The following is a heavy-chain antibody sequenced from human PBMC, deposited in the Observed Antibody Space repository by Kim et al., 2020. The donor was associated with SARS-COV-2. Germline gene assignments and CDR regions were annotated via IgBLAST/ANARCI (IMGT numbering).Heavy chain of an antibody. CDR2: ITPNGGST. CDR1: GYTFTSNH. Sequence: ASVKVSCKASGYTFTSNHMHWVRQAPGQGLEWMGMITPNGGSTNYAQKFQGSVTMTRDTSTSTVYMELSSLRSEDTAVYYCARDREGDWTFDYWGQEPWSPSPQ. CDR3: ARDREGDWTFDY. V-gene: IGHV1-46*01. J-gene: IGHJ4*01. D-gene: IGHD2-21*02.